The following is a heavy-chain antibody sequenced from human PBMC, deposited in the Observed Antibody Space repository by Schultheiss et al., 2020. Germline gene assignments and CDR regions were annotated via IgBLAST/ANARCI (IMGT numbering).Heavy chain of an antibody. CDR2: INWNGGST. J-gene: IGHJ6*02. CDR3: ARNMGDQYYYYGMDV. V-gene: IGHV3-20*01. Sequence: GGSLRLSCAASGFTFDDYGMSWVRQAPGKGLEWVSGINWNGGSTGYADSVKGRFTISRDNAKNSLYLQMNSLRAEDTALYHCARNMGDQYYYYGMDVWGQGTTVTVSS. D-gene: IGHD3-16*01. CDR1: GFTFDDYG.